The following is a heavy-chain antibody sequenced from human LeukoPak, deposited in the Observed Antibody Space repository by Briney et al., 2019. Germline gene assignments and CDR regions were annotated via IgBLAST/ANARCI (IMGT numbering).Heavy chain of an antibody. CDR3: ARDPSSFYGDYDDY. J-gene: IGHJ4*02. CDR2: INPNSGGT. Sequence: ASVKVSCKASGYTFTGYYMHWVRQAPGQGLEWMGRINPNSGGTNYAQKFQGRVTMTRDTSISTAYMELSRLRPDDTAVYYCARDPSSFYGDYDDYWGQGTLVTVSS. D-gene: IGHD4-17*01. V-gene: IGHV1-2*06. CDR1: GYTFTGYY.